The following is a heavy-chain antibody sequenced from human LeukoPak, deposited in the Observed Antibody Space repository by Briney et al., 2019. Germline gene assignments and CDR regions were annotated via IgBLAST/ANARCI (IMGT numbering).Heavy chain of an antibody. CDR1: GFTFIRYG. Sequence: PGGSLRLSCTASGFTFIRYGMHWVRQAPGKGLECVAFIRNDGTDRYYADSVQGRFTISRDSSKNTLFLQMKSLRADDTAVYYCARGVLRGLDYFYMDVWGNGTTVPVSS. CDR3: ARGVLRGLDYFYMDV. D-gene: IGHD2-8*01. V-gene: IGHV3-30*02. CDR2: IRNDGTDR. J-gene: IGHJ6*03.